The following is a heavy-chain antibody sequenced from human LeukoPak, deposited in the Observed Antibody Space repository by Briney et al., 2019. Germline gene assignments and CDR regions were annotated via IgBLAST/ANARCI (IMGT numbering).Heavy chain of an antibody. V-gene: IGHV5-51*01. CDR3: ARHTSGSYHAPLDY. CDR1: GYIFTSYW. Sequence: GGSLEISCKGSGYIFTSYWIAGVRQVPGKGLEGMGMIYPGESDNRYSPSFQGQVNISADKSNSTPYLQWTTLKASDTPMYYCARHTSGSYHAPLDYWGQGTLVTVSS. CDR2: IYPGESDN. D-gene: IGHD1-26*01. J-gene: IGHJ4*02.